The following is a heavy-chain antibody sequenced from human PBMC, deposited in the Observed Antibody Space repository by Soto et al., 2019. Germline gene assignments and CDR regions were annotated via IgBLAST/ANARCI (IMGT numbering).Heavy chain of an antibody. CDR2: INHSGST. Sequence: PSETLSLTCAVYGGSFSGYYWSRIRQPPGKGLEWIGEINHSGSTNYNPSLKSRVTISVDTSKNQFSLKLSSVTAADTAVYYCARGSGYCSGGSCFTLMTYAPWWFDTWGQGTLVTVSS. J-gene: IGHJ5*02. CDR3: ARGSGYCSGGSCFTLMTYAPWWFDT. V-gene: IGHV4-34*01. D-gene: IGHD2-15*01. CDR1: GGSFSGYY.